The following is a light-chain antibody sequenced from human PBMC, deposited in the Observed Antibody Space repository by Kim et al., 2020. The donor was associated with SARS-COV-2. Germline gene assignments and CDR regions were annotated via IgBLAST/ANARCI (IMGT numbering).Light chain of an antibody. J-gene: IGLJ2*01. Sequence: SSELTQDPAVSVALGQTVRITCQGDSLRTYYTTWFQQKPGQAPIVVFYGKNNRPSGIPDRFSGSSSGNTASLTITATQAGDEADYYCNSRDNNDNVLFGGGTQRNVL. CDR3: NSRDNNDNVL. V-gene: IGLV3-19*01. CDR1: SLRTYY. CDR2: GKN.